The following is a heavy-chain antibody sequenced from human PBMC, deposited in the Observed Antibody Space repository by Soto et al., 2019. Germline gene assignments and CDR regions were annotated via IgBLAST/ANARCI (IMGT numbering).Heavy chain of an antibody. D-gene: IGHD6-19*01. CDR3: ARRTSGWYSDY. CDR1: GFTFSSYS. CDR2: IDSGGDVI. V-gene: IGHV3-48*01. Sequence: EVQLVESGGDLVQPGGSLRLSCAASGFTFSSYSMHWVRQPPGKGLECMSYIDSGGDVIFQTDSVRGRFTISRDNAKNSLYLKMNSLRGEDTAVYYCARRTSGWYSDYWGLGTLVTVSS. J-gene: IGHJ4*01.